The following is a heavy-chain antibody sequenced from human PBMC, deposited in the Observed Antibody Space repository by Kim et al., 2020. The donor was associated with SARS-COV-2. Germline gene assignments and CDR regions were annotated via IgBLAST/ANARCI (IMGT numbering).Heavy chain of an antibody. CDR2: ISSSGSTK. D-gene: IGHD2-15*01. J-gene: IGHJ1*01. CDR3: ARDQGGSPKP. V-gene: IGHV3-48*01. Sequence: GGSLRLSCAASGFTFSSYSMNWVRQAPGKGLEWVSYISSSGSTKYYADSVKGRFTISRDNSKNSLYLQMNSLRAEDTAVYYCARDQGGSPKPLGQGTLVT. CDR1: GFTFSSYS.